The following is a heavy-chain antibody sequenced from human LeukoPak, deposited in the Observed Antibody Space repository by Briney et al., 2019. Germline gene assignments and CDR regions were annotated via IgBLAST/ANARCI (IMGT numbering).Heavy chain of an antibody. D-gene: IGHD2-2*02. CDR1: GGGSSGYY. J-gene: IGHJ5*02. CDR3: ARGPLRYGSSTSCYILRSWFDP. V-gene: IGHV4-34*01. Sequence: PSETLSPTVAVYGGGSSGYYWSWICHPPEKGLEWIGEINHSGSTNYNPSLKSRVTISVDTSKNQFSLKLSSVTAADTAVYYCARGPLRYGSSTSCYILRSWFDPWGQGNLVTVSS. CDR2: INHSGST.